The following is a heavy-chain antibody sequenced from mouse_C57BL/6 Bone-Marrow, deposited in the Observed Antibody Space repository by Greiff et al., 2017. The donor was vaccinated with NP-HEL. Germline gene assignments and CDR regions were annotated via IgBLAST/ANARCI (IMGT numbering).Heavy chain of an antibody. CDR1: GYTFTSYW. D-gene: IGHD2-13*01. V-gene: IGHV1-59*01. CDR3: ARRGFVTSY. Sequence: VQLQQPGAELVRPGTSVKLSCKASGYTFTSYWMHWVKQRPGQGLEWIGVIDPSDSYTNYNQKFKGKATLTVDTSSRPAFLPPTRLTSVFPAVHYCARRGFVTSYWGQGTTHTVTS. CDR2: IDPSDSYT. J-gene: IGHJ2*01.